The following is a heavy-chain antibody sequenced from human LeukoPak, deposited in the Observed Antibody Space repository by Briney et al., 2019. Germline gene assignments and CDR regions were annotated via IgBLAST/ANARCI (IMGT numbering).Heavy chain of an antibody. CDR3: ARGRSHTNYYYYYMDV. Sequence: ASVKVSCKASGYTFTSYEINWVRQATGQGLEWMGWMNPNSGNTGYAQKFQGRVTITRNTSISTAYMELSSLRSEDTAVYYCARGRSHTNYYYYYMDVWGKGTTVTVSS. V-gene: IGHV1-8*03. D-gene: IGHD1-26*01. CDR2: MNPNSGNT. CDR1: GYTFTSYE. J-gene: IGHJ6*03.